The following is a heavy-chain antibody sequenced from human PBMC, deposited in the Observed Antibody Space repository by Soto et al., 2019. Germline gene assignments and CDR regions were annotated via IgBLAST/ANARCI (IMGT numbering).Heavy chain of an antibody. V-gene: IGHV1-69*13. D-gene: IGHD3-10*01. CDR1: GGTFSSYA. Sequence: ASVKVSCKASGGTFSSYAISWVRQAPGQGLEWMGGIIPIFGTANYAQKFQGRVTITADESTSTAYMELSSLRSEGTAVYYCARAHITMVRGSANHFDYWGQGTLVTVSS. CDR2: IIPIFGTA. J-gene: IGHJ4*02. CDR3: ARAHITMVRGSANHFDY.